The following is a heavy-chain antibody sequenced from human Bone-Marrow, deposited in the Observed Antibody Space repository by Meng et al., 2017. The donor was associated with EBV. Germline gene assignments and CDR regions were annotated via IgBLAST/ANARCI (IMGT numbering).Heavy chain of an antibody. V-gene: IGHV3-30-3*01. J-gene: IGHJ4*02. CDR2: ISYDADYK. Sequence: GESGGGVVQPGRSLRLSCAASGFTFSRYAMHWVRQTPGKGLEWVAAISYDADYKFYADSVKGRFTISRDNSKNTLYLQMDSLRTEDTAVYYCVRNYYGSGTYGDYWGQGTLVTVSS. CDR3: VRNYYGSGTYGDY. CDR1: GFTFSRYA. D-gene: IGHD3-10*01.